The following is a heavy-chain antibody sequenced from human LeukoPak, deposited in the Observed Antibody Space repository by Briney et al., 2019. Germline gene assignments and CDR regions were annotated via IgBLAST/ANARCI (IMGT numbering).Heavy chain of an antibody. CDR1: GVSPSSYY. CDR3: ARDDLVRGGNNWFDP. D-gene: IGHD3-10*01. V-gene: IGHV4-4*07. J-gene: IGHJ5*02. CDR2: ISTSGST. Sequence: PSETLSLTCTVSGVSPSSYYWTWIRQPAGKGLEWIGRISTSGSTNCNPSLKSRVTMSVDTSKNQFSLKLSSVTAADTALYYCARDDLVRGGNNWFDPWGQGALVTVSS.